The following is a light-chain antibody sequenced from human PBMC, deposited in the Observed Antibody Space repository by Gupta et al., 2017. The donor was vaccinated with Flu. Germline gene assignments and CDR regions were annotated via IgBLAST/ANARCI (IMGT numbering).Light chain of an antibody. V-gene: IGKV1-39*01. CDR1: QSISTY. CDR2: SVS. Sequence: DIQMTQPPSSLSASVGDRVTITCRTTQSISTYLNWYQQKPGKVPKVLIYSVSTLQSGVPSRFSGSGSGTEFTLTISSLQPEDFATYYCQQSYSNPWTFGQGTKV. J-gene: IGKJ1*01. CDR3: QQSYSNPWT.